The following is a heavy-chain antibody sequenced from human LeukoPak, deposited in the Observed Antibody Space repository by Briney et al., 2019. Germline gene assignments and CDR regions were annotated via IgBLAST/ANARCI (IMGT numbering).Heavy chain of an antibody. CDR1: GGSISKRPYY. D-gene: IGHD5-24*01. J-gene: IGHJ4*02. CDR2: VSNSGSA. CDR3: ARERRDGYKVYFDY. Sequence: PSETLSLTCIVSGGSISKRPYYWAWIRQPPGKGLEWIGSVSNSGSAYYNASLKSRVTISVDTSKNQFSLRLSSVTAADTAVYYCARERRDGYKVYFDYWGQGTLVTVSS. V-gene: IGHV4-39*07.